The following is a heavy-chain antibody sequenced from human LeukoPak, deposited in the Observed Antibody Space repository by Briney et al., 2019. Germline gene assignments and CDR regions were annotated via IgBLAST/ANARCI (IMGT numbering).Heavy chain of an antibody. J-gene: IGHJ6*04. V-gene: IGHV3-13*05. CDR3: ARGGYCSSTSCHDYYYYGMDV. Sequence: GGSLRLSCAASGFTFSSYDMHWVRQATGKGLEWVSAIGTAGDPYYPGSVKGRFTISRENAKNSLYLQINSLRAGDTAVYYCARGGYCSSTSCHDYYYYGMDVWGKGTTVTVSS. D-gene: IGHD2-2*03. CDR2: IGTAGDP. CDR1: GFTFSSYD.